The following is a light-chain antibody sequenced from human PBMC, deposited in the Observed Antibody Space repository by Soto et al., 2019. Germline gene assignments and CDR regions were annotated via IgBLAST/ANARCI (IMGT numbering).Light chain of an antibody. Sequence: DIQMTQSPSTLSASVGDRVTITCRASQDIRDWLAWYQQKPGKAPDLLIYKASSLKSGVPSRFSGSGSGTEFTLTISSLQPDDFATYYCQHYNSYPLAFAGGTKVEIK. CDR1: QDIRDW. CDR2: KAS. V-gene: IGKV1-5*03. J-gene: IGKJ4*01. CDR3: QHYNSYPLA.